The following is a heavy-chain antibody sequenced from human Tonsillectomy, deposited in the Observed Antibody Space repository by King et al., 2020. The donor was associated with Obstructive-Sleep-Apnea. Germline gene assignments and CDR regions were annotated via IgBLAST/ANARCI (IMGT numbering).Heavy chain of an antibody. CDR2: IHHSGSS. V-gene: IGHV4-4*02. CDR1: GGSISSTNW. CDR3: ARVTWRPYYYGMDV. Sequence: VQLQESGPGLVKPSGTLSLTCAVSGGSISSTNWWSWVRQPPGKGLRWIGEIHHSGSSNYNPSLKIRVTISVDKSKNQFSLKLSSVTAADTAVYYCARVTWRPYYYGMDVWGQGTTVTVSS. D-gene: IGHD5-24*01. J-gene: IGHJ6*02.